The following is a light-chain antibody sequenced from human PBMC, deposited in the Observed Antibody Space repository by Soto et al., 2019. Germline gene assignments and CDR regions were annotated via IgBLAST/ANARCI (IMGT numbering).Light chain of an antibody. J-gene: IGKJ1*01. CDR3: QQYNSYST. CDR2: KAS. Sequence: DIQMIQSPSTLSASLVDRFTITGLASQNISSWVAWYQQEPGKAPNLLIYKASSLESGVPSRFSGSGSGTEFTLTINSLQPDDFATYYCQQYNSYSTCGQGTKV. CDR1: QNISSW. V-gene: IGKV1-5*03.